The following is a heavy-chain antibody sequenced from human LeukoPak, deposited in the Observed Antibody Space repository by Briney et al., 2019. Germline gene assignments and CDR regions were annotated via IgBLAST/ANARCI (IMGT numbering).Heavy chain of an antibody. Sequence: TVEVSCKASGGTFSSYAISWVRQAPGQGLEWMGGIIPIFGTANYAQKFQGRVTITTDESTSTAYMELSSLRSEDTAVYYCASPEVGSTDPTLDYWGQGTLVTVSS. CDR3: ASPEVGSTDPTLDY. D-gene: IGHD1-26*01. CDR2: IIPIFGTA. CDR1: GGTFSSYA. J-gene: IGHJ4*02. V-gene: IGHV1-69*05.